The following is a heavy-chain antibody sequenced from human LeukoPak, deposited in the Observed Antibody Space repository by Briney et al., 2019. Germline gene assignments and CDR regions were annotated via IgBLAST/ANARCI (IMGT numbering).Heavy chain of an antibody. J-gene: IGHJ4*02. Sequence: GSLRLSCTASGFTFDHYSMHWVRQAPGKGLEWVSLITWDGGRTYYGDSVKGRFTISRDNSKNSLSLQMNSLRAEDTAVYYCARKYSSSWYGFDYWGQGTLVTVSS. CDR2: ITWDGGRT. D-gene: IGHD6-13*01. V-gene: IGHV3-43D*03. CDR3: ARKYSSSWYGFDY. CDR1: GFTFDHYS.